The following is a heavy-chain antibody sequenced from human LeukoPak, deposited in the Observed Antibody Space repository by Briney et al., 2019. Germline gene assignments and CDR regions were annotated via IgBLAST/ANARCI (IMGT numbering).Heavy chain of an antibody. CDR1: GGSISSDSYY. J-gene: IGHJ5*01. CDR3: ARSLGENCSSTSCYLNWFDS. Sequence: SQTLSLTCTVSGGSISSDSYYWSWIRQHPGKGLESIGYIYYSGSAYYNPSLNSRVTISVDSSKNQFSLRLTSVTAADTAVYYCARSLGENCSSTSCYLNWFDSWGQGTLVTVSS. D-gene: IGHD2-2*01. V-gene: IGHV4-31*03. CDR2: IYYSGSA.